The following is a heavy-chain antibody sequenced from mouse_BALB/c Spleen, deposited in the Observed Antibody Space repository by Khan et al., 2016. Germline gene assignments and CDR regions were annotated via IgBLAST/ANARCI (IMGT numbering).Heavy chain of an antibody. CDR1: GYSITSGYY. J-gene: IGHJ1*01. CDR3: ARDPLYYYGSSYWYCDV. D-gene: IGHD1-1*01. Sequence: VQLKESGPGLVKPSQSLSLTCSVTGYSITSGYYWNWIRQFPGNKLEWMGYISYDGSNNYNPSLKNRISITRDTSKNQFFLKLNSVTTEDTATXYCARDPLYYYGSSYWYCDVWRAGTTVTVSS. CDR2: ISYDGSN. V-gene: IGHV3-6*02.